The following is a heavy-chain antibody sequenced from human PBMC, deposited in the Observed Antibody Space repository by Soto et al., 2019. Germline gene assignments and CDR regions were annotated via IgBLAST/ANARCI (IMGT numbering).Heavy chain of an antibody. CDR2: ISYDGSNK. J-gene: IGHJ6*02. V-gene: IGHV3-30*18. Sequence: AGGSLRLFWAASGFTFSSYGMHWVRQAPGKGLERVAVISYDGSNKYYADSLKGRFTISRDNSKNTLYLQMNSLRAEDTAVYYCAKAMTSYYDSSGHRTYYYYGMDVWGQETTVTVSS. CDR1: GFTFSSYG. CDR3: AKAMTSYYDSSGHRTYYYYGMDV. D-gene: IGHD3-22*01.